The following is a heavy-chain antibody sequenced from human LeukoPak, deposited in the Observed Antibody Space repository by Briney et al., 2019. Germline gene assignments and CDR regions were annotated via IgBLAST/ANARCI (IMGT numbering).Heavy chain of an antibody. CDR2: INHSGST. J-gene: IGHJ4*02. CDR3: ARPERWLQLSLAY. CDR1: GGSFSGYY. Sequence: PSETLSLTCAVYGGSFSGYYWSWIRQPPGKGLEWIGEINHSGSTNYNPSLKSRVTISVDTSKNQFSLKLSSVTAADTAVYYCARPERWLQLSLAYWGQGTLVTVSS. V-gene: IGHV4-34*01. D-gene: IGHD5-24*01.